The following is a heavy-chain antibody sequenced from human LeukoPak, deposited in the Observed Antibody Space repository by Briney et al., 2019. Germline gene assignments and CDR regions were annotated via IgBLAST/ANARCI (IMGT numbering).Heavy chain of an antibody. V-gene: IGHV3-21*03. J-gene: IGHJ4*02. D-gene: IGHD3-3*01. CDR1: GFTFSSHS. CDR2: VSSTGSYI. CDR3: VRDLWNEVKIFDY. Sequence: KPGGSLRLSCATSGFTFSSHSMNWVRQAPGKGLEWVSAVSSTGSYIYYAGSVKGRFTISRDNAKNSLYLQINGLRAENTAVYYCVRDLWNEVKIFDYWGQGTLVTVSS.